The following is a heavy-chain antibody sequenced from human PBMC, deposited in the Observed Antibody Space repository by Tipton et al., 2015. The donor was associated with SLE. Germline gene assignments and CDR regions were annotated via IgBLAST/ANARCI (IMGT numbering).Heavy chain of an antibody. CDR1: GVSVSSDY. CDR3: ARHLGASFDF. Sequence: LSLTCSVSGVSVSSDYWSWIRQPPGKGLEWIGYISNSGRTNYNPSLKTRITISVDTSKNQLSLKMTSVTAADTAVYYCARHLGASFDFWGQGILVTVSS. V-gene: IGHV4-59*02. CDR2: ISNSGRT. J-gene: IGHJ4*02.